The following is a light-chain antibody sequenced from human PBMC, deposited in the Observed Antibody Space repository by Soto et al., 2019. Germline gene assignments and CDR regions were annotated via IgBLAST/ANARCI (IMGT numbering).Light chain of an antibody. CDR3: ETWDSNSWV. V-gene: IGLV4-60*02. CDR2: LEGSGSY. J-gene: IGLJ3*02. Sequence: QPVLTQSSSASASLGSSVKLTCTLSSGHSSYIIAWHQQQPGKAPRYLMKLEGSGSYNKGSGVPDRFSGSSSGADRCLTISNLQFEDEADYYCETWDSNSWVFGGGTKLTVL. CDR1: SGHSSYI.